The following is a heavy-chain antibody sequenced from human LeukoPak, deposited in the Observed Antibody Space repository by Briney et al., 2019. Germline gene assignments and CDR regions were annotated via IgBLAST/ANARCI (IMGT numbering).Heavy chain of an antibody. Sequence: GGSLRLSCAAPGFTFSNAWMSWVRQAPGKGLEWVGRIKSKTDGGTTDYAAPVKGRFTISRDDSKNTLYLQMNSLKTEDTAVYYCTKDYYGSGSYRYRFDYWGQGTLVTVSS. D-gene: IGHD3-10*01. CDR2: IKSKTDGGTT. V-gene: IGHV3-15*01. CDR3: TKDYYGSGSYRYRFDY. CDR1: GFTFSNAW. J-gene: IGHJ4*02.